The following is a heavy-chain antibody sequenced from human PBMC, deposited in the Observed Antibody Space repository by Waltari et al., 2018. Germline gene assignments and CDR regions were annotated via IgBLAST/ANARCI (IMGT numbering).Heavy chain of an antibody. CDR3: ARQPTYAVLAFDI. J-gene: IGHJ3*02. D-gene: IGHD2-2*01. Sequence: QVQLQESGPGLVKPSETLSLTCAVSGYSISSGYSWGWIRPPPGKGLEWMGAIYPSGHTDYNPSLHGLVTISVDTSKNQFSLKLIPVTAADTAVYYCARQPTYAVLAFDIWGQGTMVTVSS. CDR1: GYSISSGYS. V-gene: IGHV4-38-2*01. CDR2: IYPSGHT.